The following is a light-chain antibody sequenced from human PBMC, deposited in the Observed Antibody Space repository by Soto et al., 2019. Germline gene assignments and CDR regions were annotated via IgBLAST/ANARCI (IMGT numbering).Light chain of an antibody. CDR2: GAS. J-gene: IGKJ2*01. CDR1: QGIRND. Sequence: DIQMTQSPSSLSASVGDRVTITCRASQGIRNDLGWYQQKPGKAPRLLINGASSLQSGVPSRFSGSGSGTDFTLTISSLQPEDIATYYCQQSYTTPHTFGLGTKVDI. CDR3: QQSYTTPHT. V-gene: IGKV1-39*01.